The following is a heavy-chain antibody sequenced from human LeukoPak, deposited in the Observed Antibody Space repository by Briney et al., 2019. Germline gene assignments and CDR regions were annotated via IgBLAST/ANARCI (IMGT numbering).Heavy chain of an antibody. CDR1: GFTFSSYE. J-gene: IGHJ4*02. D-gene: IGHD4-17*01. CDR2: ISSSGSTI. Sequence: PGGSLRLSCAASGFTFSSYEMNWARQAPGKGLEWVSYISSSGSTIYYADSVKGRFTISRDNAKNSLYLQMNSLRAEDTAVYYCARILPYGDYGDYWGQGTLVTVSS. V-gene: IGHV3-48*03. CDR3: ARILPYGDYGDY.